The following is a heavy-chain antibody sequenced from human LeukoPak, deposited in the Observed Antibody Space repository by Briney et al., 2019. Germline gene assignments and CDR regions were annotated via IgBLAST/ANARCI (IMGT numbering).Heavy chain of an antibody. CDR3: SRGRRGSYFQDS. CDR1: GDSISSSNSY. V-gene: IGHV4-39*07. J-gene: IGHJ4*02. Sequence: SETLSLTCTVSGDSISSSNSYWGWVRQPPGKGLEWIGSMWFGATTSYDPSLKSRVTISIDPSKNQFSLQLSSVTAADTALYYCSRGRRGSYFQDSWGQGTLVTVSS. CDR2: MWFGATT. D-gene: IGHD1-26*01.